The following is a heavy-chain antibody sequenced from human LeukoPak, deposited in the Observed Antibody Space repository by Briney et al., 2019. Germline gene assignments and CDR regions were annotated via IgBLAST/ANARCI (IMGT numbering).Heavy chain of an antibody. CDR3: AKDKLSGDHDAFDI. CDR1: GFTFSNHG. V-gene: IGHV3-30*02. CDR2: IRYDGSNK. D-gene: IGHD3-10*02. Sequence: GGSLRLSCAATGFTFSNHGMHWVRQAPGKGLEWVTVIRYDGSNKYYADSVKGRFSISRDNSRNTLYLQMNSLRPEDTAVYYCAKDKLSGDHDAFDIWGLGTMVTVSS. J-gene: IGHJ3*02.